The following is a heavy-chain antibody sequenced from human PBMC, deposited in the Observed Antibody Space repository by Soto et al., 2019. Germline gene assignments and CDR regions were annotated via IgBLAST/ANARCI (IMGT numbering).Heavy chain of an antibody. V-gene: IGHV1-18*01. CDR1: GYTFTSYG. CDR3: ARDRGSVVAKIRDLSSTY. CDR2: ISAYNGNT. D-gene: IGHD5-12*01. J-gene: IGHJ4*02. Sequence: QVQLVQSGAEVKKPGASVKVSCKASGYTFTSYGISWVRQAPGQGLEWMGWISAYNGNTNYAQKLQGRVTMTTDTSTRRAYVELRSLRSDDAAVYYCARDRGSVVAKIRDLSSTYWSQGTLGTVSS.